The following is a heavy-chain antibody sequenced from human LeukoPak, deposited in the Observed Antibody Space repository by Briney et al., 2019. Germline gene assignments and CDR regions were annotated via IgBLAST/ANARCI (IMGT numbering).Heavy chain of an antibody. V-gene: IGHV4-34*01. CDR2: INHSGST. CDR3: ARDVVGARAYYFDY. J-gene: IGHJ4*02. D-gene: IGHD1-26*01. Sequence: SETLSLTCAVYVGSFNGYYWSWIRQPPWKGLEWIGAINHSGSTNYNPSLKSRVTISVDTSKNQFSLKLSSVTAADTAVYYCARDVVGARAYYFDYWGQGTLVTVSS. CDR1: VGSFNGYY.